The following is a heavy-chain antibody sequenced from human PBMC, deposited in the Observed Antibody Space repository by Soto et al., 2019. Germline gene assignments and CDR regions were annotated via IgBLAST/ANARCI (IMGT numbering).Heavy chain of an antibody. V-gene: IGHV3-30-3*01. CDR3: ATPAGIAVAGAFDY. Sequence: GVLRLSCAASGFTFSSYAMHWVRQAPGKGLEWVAVISYDGSNKYYADSVKGRFTISRDNSKNTLYLQMNSLRAEDTAVYYCATPAGIAVAGAFDYWGQGTLVTVSS. CDR1: GFTFSSYA. CDR2: ISYDGSNK. J-gene: IGHJ4*02. D-gene: IGHD6-19*01.